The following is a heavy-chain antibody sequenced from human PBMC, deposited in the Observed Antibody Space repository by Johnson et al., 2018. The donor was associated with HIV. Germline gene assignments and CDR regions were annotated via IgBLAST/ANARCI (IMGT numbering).Heavy chain of an antibody. Sequence: QVQLVESGGGVVQPGRSLRLSCAASGFTFSSYAMHWVRQAPGKGLEWVAVITFEGSDKYYADSVKGRFTISRDNAKNSLYLQMNSLRAEDTALYYCARAPGGSPRAAFDIWGQGTMVTVSS. CDR3: ARAPGGSPRAAFDI. D-gene: IGHD2-15*01. J-gene: IGHJ3*02. V-gene: IGHV3-30*04. CDR2: ITFEGSDK. CDR1: GFTFSSYA.